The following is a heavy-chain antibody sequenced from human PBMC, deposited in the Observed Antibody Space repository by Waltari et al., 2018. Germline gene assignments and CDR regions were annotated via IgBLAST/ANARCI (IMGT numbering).Heavy chain of an antibody. D-gene: IGHD3-3*01. CDR2: IISNGRTI. CDR3: SRDPDDWSGYDSGMDV. CDR1: GFTCSSYE. J-gene: IGHJ6*02. V-gene: IGHV3-48*03. Sequence: EVQLVESGGGLVQPGGSLRLSCAVSGFTCSSYEMNWVRQAPGKGLEGGANSSRKGLEWVSYIISNGRTIYYADSVKGRFTISRDNAKNSLYLQMNSLRAEDTAVYYCSRDPDDWSGYDSGMDVWGQGTTVTVSS.